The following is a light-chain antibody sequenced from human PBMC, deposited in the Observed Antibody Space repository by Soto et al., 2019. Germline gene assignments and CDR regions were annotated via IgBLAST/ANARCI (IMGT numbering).Light chain of an antibody. CDR1: SSDIGDYNF. V-gene: IGLV2-14*01. Sequence: QSALTQPASVSGSPAQSITISCTGSSSDIGDYNFVSRYQQHPGKAPKLMIYGVSLRPSGVSDRFSGSKSGNTASLTISGLQAEDEADYYCSSYTSTSPPFLFGTGTKLTVL. J-gene: IGLJ1*01. CDR2: GVS. CDR3: SSYTSTSPPFL.